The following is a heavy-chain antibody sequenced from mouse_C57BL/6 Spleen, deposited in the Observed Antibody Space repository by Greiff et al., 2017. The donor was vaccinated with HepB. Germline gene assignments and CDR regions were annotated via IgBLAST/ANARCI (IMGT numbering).Heavy chain of an antibody. J-gene: IGHJ2*01. CDR3: ARGGLPYFDY. D-gene: IGHD2-4*01. Sequence: QVQLQQSGAELVMPGASVKLSCKASGYTFTSYWMHWVKQRPGKGLEWIGKIDPSDSYTNYNQKFKGKSTLTVDKSSSTAYMQLSSLTSEDSAVYYCARGGLPYFDYWGQGTTLTVSS. V-gene: IGHV1-69*01. CDR1: GYTFTSYW. CDR2: IDPSDSYT.